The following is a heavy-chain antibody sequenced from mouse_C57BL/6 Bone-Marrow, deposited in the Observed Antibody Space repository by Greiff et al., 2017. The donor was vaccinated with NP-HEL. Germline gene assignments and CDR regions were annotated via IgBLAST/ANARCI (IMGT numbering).Heavy chain of an antibody. Sequence: VQLQQSGAELVKPGASVKMSCKASGYTFTSYWITWVKQRPGQGLEWIGDIYPGSGSTNYNEKFKSKATLTVDTSSSTAYMQLSSLTSEDSAVYYCARRGLGGSSPYFDVWGTGTTVTVSS. D-gene: IGHD1-1*01. CDR1: GYTFTSYW. CDR3: ARRGLGGSSPYFDV. CDR2: IYPGSGST. V-gene: IGHV1-55*01. J-gene: IGHJ1*03.